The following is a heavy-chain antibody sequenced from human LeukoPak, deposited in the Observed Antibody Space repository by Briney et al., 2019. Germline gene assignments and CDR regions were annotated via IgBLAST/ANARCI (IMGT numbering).Heavy chain of an antibody. CDR1: GGSISSSSYY. V-gene: IGHV4-39*01. J-gene: IGHJ3*02. CDR2: IYYSGNT. D-gene: IGHD7-27*01. Sequence: SETLSLTCTVSGGSISSSSYYWGWIRQPPGKGLEWIGSIYYSGNTYYNPSLRGRVTISVDTSKNQFSLKLSSVTAADTAVYYCARFVTGDGAFDIWGQGTMVTVSS. CDR3: ARFVTGDGAFDI.